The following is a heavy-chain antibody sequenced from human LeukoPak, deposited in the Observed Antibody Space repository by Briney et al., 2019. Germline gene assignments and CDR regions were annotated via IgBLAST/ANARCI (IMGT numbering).Heavy chain of an antibody. J-gene: IGHJ3*02. D-gene: IGHD3-10*01. V-gene: IGHV3-53*01. CDR2: IYSGGRT. CDR3: ARGLGRELDGAFDI. Sequence: ETLSLTCTVSGGSINPYYWSWVRQAPGKGLEWVSVIYSGGRTYYADSVKGRFTISRDNSRNTLYLQMNSLRAEDTAVYYCARGLGRELDGAFDIWGQGTMVTVSS. CDR1: GGSINPYY.